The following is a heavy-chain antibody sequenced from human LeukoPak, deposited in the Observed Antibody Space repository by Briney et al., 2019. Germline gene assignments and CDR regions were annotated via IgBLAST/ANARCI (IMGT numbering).Heavy chain of an antibody. CDR1: GYTFTSYG. V-gene: IGHV1-18*01. J-gene: IGHJ4*02. D-gene: IGHD2-15*01. Sequence: ASVKVSCKASGYTFTSYGISWVRQAPGQGLEWMGWISAYNGNTNYAQKLQGRVTMTTDTSTSTAYMELRSLRSDDTAVYYCARVEDIVVVVAAVLDGYFDYWGQGTLVTVSS. CDR3: ARVEDIVVVVAAVLDGYFDY. CDR2: ISAYNGNT.